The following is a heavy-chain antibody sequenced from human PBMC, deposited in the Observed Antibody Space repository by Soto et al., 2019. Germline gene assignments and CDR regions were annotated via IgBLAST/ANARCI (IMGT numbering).Heavy chain of an antibody. CDR1: GGSIGSGGYY. J-gene: IGHJ4*02. Sequence: QVQLQESGPGLVKPSQTLSLTCSVSGGSIGSGGYYWSWIRQHPGKGLELIGYIYYSGSTYYNPSLKSRLSIALDTSKNQFFLKLNSVTAADTAVYYCARIWGYGGNSRFDYWGQGTLVIDSS. V-gene: IGHV4-31*03. CDR3: ARIWGYGGNSRFDY. D-gene: IGHD4-17*01. CDR2: IYYSGST.